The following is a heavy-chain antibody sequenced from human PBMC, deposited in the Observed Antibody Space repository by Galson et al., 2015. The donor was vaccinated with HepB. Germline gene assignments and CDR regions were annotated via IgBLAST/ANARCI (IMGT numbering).Heavy chain of an antibody. Sequence: SLRLSCAASGFTFSNYAMTWVRQAPGKGLEWASSISSSGSLNYYTDSVKGQFTISRDNARNSLYLQMNNLRVDDTAVYYCARGVGNYGSYYFDYWGQGTLVTVSS. CDR2: ISSSGSLN. J-gene: IGHJ4*02. CDR3: ARGVGNYGSYYFDY. V-gene: IGHV3-21*01. D-gene: IGHD3-16*01. CDR1: GFTFSNYA.